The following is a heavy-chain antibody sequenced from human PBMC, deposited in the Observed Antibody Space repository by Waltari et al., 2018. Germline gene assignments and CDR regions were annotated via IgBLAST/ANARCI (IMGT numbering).Heavy chain of an antibody. D-gene: IGHD2-21*01. V-gene: IGHV3-64*07. CDR2: ISGNGDSI. J-gene: IGHJ5*02. CDR1: GFSFSSYD. Sequence: EVQLVESGGGLVQPGGSLILSCTASGFSFSSYDMHWVRQAPGKGLEYFSAISGNGDSIYYADSVKGRFTISRDNSKNMLYLQMGSLRAEDMAVYYCARDGRPYGGPNWFDPWGQGTLVTVSS. CDR3: ARDGRPYGGPNWFDP.